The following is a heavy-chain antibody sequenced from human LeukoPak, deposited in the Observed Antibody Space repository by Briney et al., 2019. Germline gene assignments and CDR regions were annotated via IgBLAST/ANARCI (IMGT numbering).Heavy chain of an antibody. D-gene: IGHD3-10*01. CDR2: ISGSGGST. Sequence: GGSLRLSCAASGFTFSSYAMSWVRQAPGKGREWVSAISGSGGSTYYADSVKGRFTISRDNSKNTLYLQMNSLRAEDTAVYYCAKDYGSYGSGSYYNVFDYWGQGTLVTVSS. CDR1: GFTFSSYA. J-gene: IGHJ4*02. CDR3: AKDYGSYGSGSYYNVFDY. V-gene: IGHV3-23*01.